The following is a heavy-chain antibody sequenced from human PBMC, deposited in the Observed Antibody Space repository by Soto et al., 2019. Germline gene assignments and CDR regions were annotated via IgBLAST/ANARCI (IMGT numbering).Heavy chain of an antibody. V-gene: IGHV2-5*02. Sequence: SGPTLVNPTQTLTLTCTFSGFSLSTSGVGVGWNRQPPGKALEWLALIYWDDDKRYSPSLKSRLTITKDTSKYQVVLTMTNMDPVDTSTYYCAHIALAATGYDAFDIWGQGTMVTVSS. J-gene: IGHJ3*02. CDR3: AHIALAATGYDAFDI. D-gene: IGHD2-15*01. CDR1: GFSLSTSGVG. CDR2: IYWDDDK.